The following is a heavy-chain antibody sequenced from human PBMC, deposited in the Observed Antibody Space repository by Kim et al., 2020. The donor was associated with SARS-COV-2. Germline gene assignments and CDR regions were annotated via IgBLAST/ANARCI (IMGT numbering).Heavy chain of an antibody. CDR2: GT. Sequence: GTNYAKKVQGRVTMNRDTSIRTAYKELSRLSSDDTAVYYCARGVGGWPDYWGQGTLVTVSS. CDR3: ARGVGGWPDY. V-gene: IGHV1-2*02. D-gene: IGHD6-19*01. J-gene: IGHJ4*02.